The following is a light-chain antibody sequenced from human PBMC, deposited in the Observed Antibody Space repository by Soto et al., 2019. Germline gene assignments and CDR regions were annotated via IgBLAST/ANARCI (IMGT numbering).Light chain of an antibody. CDR3: SSYAGSNNVV. J-gene: IGLJ2*01. CDR1: SFNIGNNY. V-gene: IGLV1-51*02. Sequence: QSVLTQPPSVSAAPGQKVTISCSGSSFNIGNNYVSWYQQLPGTAPKLLIYENNKRPSGIPDRFSGSKSGTSATLGITGLQAEDEADYYCSSYAGSNNVVFGGGTKLTVL. CDR2: ENN.